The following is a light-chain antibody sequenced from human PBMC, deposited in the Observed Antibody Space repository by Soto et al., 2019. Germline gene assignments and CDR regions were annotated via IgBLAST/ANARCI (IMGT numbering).Light chain of an antibody. CDR3: QQYTKQVWT. V-gene: IGKV3-20*01. J-gene: IGKJ1*01. CDR1: ESVNSRY. Sequence: EIVLTQSPGTLSLSPGERATLSCRASESVNSRYLSWYQQRPGQAPGLLIYGASSRATGIPDRFSGSGSGTDFSLTIRGLEPEDFAVYYCQQYTKQVWTFGQGTKV. CDR2: GAS.